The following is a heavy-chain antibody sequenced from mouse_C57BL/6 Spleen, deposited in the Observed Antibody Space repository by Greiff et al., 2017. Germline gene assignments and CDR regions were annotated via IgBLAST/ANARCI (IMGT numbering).Heavy chain of an antibody. J-gene: IGHJ1*03. CDR2: IDPENGDT. CDR1: GFNIKDDY. CDR3: ARNYYSNYWYFDV. Sequence: EVQLQQSGAELVRPGASVKLSCTASGFNIKDDYMHWVKQRPEQGLEWIGWIDPENGDTEYVSKFQGKATITADTSSNTDYLKLNSQTSEDSAVYYCARNYYSNYWYFDVWGTGTTVTVSS. D-gene: IGHD2-5*01. V-gene: IGHV14-4*01.